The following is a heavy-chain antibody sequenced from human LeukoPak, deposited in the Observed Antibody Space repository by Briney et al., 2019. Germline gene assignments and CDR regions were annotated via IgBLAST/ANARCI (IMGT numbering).Heavy chain of an antibody. D-gene: IGHD3-22*01. CDR1: GFTFSSYA. CDR3: ARDHFRGSSGY. CDR2: IKQDGSEK. J-gene: IGHJ4*02. Sequence: GGSLRLSCAASGFTFSSYAMSWVRQAPGKGLEWVANIKQDGSEKYYVDSVKGRFTISRDNAKNSLYLQMNSLRAEDTAVYYCARDHFRGSSGYWGQGTLVTVSS. V-gene: IGHV3-7*01.